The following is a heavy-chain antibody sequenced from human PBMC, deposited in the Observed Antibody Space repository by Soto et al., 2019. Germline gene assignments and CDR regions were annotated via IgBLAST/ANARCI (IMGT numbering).Heavy chain of an antibody. J-gene: IGHJ5*02. Sequence: SGPTLVNPTQTLTLTCTFSGFSLSTSGVGVGRIRQPPGKALEWLALIYWDDDKRYSPSLKSRLTITKNTSKNQVVLTITNMALWDTATFFFTPSAAGYCTNCVCYHWFAPGDKEPLVT. CDR3: TPSAAGYCTNCVCYHWFAP. D-gene: IGHD2-8*01. CDR2: IYWDDDK. CDR1: GFSLSTSGVG. V-gene: IGHV2-5*02.